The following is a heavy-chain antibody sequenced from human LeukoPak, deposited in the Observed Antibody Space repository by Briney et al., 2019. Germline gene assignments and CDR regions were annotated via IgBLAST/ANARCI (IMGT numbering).Heavy chain of an antibody. J-gene: IGHJ4*02. CDR3: ARAYGAKGDY. CDR1: GFTFSTYT. CDR2: ISYDGSNK. D-gene: IGHD4-23*01. Sequence: GSLRLSCAASGFTFSTYTMHWVRQAPGKGLEWVAVISYDGSNKYYADSVKGRFTISRDNSKNTLYLQMNSLRAEDTAVYYCARAYGAKGDYWGQGTLVTVSS. V-gene: IGHV3-30-3*01.